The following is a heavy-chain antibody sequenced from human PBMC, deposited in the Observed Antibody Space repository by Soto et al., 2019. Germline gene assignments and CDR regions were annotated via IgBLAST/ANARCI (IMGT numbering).Heavy chain of an antibody. V-gene: IGHV4-59*12. CDR2: IYYSGST. J-gene: IGHJ4*02. CDR3: AREGGIVGATAADY. D-gene: IGHD1-26*01. Sequence: TSETLSLTCTVSGGSIGGYYWTWIRQRPGKGLEWIGFIYYSGSTYYAPSLKSRVTISVDTSKNQFSLKLSSVTAADTAMYYCAREGGIVGATAADYWGQGTLVTVSS. CDR1: GGSIGGYY.